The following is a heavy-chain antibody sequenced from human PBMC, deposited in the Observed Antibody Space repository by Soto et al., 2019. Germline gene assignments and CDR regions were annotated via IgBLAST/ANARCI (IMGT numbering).Heavy chain of an antibody. CDR1: GGCISSYY. CDR2: IYYSGST. D-gene: IGHD1-7*01. Sequence: SETLSLTCTVSGGCISSYYWSWIRQPPGKGLEWIGYIYYSGSTNYNPSLKSRVTISVDTSKNQFSLKLSSVTAADTAVYYCARLTGTRWFDPWGQGTLVTV. V-gene: IGHV4-59*01. CDR3: ARLTGTRWFDP. J-gene: IGHJ5*02.